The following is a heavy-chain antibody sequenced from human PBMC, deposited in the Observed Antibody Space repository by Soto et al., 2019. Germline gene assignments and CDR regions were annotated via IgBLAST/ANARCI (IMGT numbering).Heavy chain of an antibody. CDR2: ISAYNGNT. CDR3: AKEGGGSSPYYNWFHP. CDR1: GYTFTSYG. Sequence: QVQLVQSGAEVKKPGASVKVSCKASGYTFTSYGISWVRQAPAQGLEWMGWISAYNGNTNYGQNLQRRVTMNTGTSTNTAYRELRSLRSDDTAVYYCAKEGGGSSPYYNWFHPWGQGSLITVS. J-gene: IGHJ5*02. D-gene: IGHD6-6*01. V-gene: IGHV1-18*01.